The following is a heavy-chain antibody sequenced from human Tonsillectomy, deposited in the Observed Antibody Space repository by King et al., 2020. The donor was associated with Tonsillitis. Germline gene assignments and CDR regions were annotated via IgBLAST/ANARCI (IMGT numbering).Heavy chain of an antibody. Sequence: VQLVESGAEVKKPGESLKISCKGSGYSFTSYWIGWVRQMPGKGLEWMGIIYPGDSDTRYSPSFQGQVTISADKSISTAYLQWRSLKASDTAMYYCASRYYYDSSGYYHDAFDIWGQGTMVTVSS. J-gene: IGHJ3*02. CDR2: IYPGDSDT. CDR3: ASRYYYDSSGYYHDAFDI. D-gene: IGHD3-22*01. CDR1: GYSFTSYW. V-gene: IGHV5-51*03.